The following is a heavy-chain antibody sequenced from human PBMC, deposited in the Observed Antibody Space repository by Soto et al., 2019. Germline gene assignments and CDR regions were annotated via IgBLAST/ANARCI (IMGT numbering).Heavy chain of an antibody. CDR1: GYSFSSYW. CDR2: IYPGDSDT. D-gene: IGHD3-16*01. J-gene: IGHJ6*02. V-gene: IGHV5-51*01. Sequence: GESLKISCKGSGYSFSSYWIGWVRQMPGKGLEWMGIIYPGDSDTRYSPSFQGQVTISADKSISTAYLQWSSLKASDTAMYYCARLKPPITFGMDVWGQGTTVTVSS. CDR3: ARLKPPITFGMDV.